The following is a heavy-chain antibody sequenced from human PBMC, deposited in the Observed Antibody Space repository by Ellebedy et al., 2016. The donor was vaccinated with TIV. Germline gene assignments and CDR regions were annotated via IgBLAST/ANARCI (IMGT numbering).Heavy chain of an antibody. CDR1: GGSISSGSYS. CDR3: ARGVLGVVTAHYYL. V-gene: IGHV4-30-2*01. CDR2: FYHSGSP. D-gene: IGHD2-21*02. J-gene: IGHJ2*01. Sequence: SETLSLTCAVSGGSISSGSYSWNWIRQAPGKGLEWIGYFYHSGSPYYNPSLKSRVTVSVDRSKNQFSLKLSSVTAADTAVYYCARGVLGVVTAHYYLWGRGTLVTVSS.